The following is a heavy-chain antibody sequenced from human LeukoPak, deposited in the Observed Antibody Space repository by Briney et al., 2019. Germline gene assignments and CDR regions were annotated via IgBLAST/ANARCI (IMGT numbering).Heavy chain of an antibody. CDR2: IYDGGST. CDR1: GGSISSYY. V-gene: IGHV4-59*08. Sequence: SETLSLTCTVSGGSISSYYWSWIRQPPGKGLEWIGNIYDGGSTNYNPSLKSRVTISVDTSKNQFSLKLNSVTAADTAVYYCASHLTTAIDYWGQGTLVTVSS. J-gene: IGHJ4*02. D-gene: IGHD4-17*01. CDR3: ASHLTTAIDY.